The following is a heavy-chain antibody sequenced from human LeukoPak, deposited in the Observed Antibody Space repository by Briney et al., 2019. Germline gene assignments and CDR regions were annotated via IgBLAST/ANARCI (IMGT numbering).Heavy chain of an antibody. CDR1: GFIFSSYG. V-gene: IGHV3-23*01. CDR2: TSAGGSST. D-gene: IGHD2-2*01. CDR3: AKGGYVSSSSCYYGWFEP. Sequence: PGGSLRLSCAASGFIFSSYGMSWVRQAPGKGLEWVSTTSAGGSSTYYADSVKGRFTISSDNSKNTFYLQMNSLRAEDTAAYYCAKGGYVSSSSCYYGWFEPWGQGTLVTVSS. J-gene: IGHJ5*02.